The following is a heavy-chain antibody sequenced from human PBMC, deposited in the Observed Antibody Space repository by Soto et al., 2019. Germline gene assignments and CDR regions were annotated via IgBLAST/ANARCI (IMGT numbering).Heavy chain of an antibody. CDR3: ARDYYDSSGYYSAFLYFQH. CDR2: ISAYNGNT. J-gene: IGHJ1*01. V-gene: IGHV1-18*01. D-gene: IGHD3-22*01. Sequence: QVQLVQSGAEVKKPGASVKVSCKASGYTFTSYGISWVRQAPGQGLEWMGWISAYNGNTNYAQKLQGRVTMTTDTSTSTAYMELRSLRSDDTAVYYCARDYYDSSGYYSAFLYFQHWGQGTLVTVSS. CDR1: GYTFTSYG.